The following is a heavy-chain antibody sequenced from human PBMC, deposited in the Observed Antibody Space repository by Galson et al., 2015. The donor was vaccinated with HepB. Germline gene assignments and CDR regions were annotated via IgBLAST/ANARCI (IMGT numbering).Heavy chain of an antibody. CDR3: ATDAYYSGYYSDY. J-gene: IGHJ4*02. V-gene: IGHV3-23*01. CDR1: GLTLSNYA. D-gene: IGHD5-12*01. Sequence: SLRLSCAASGLTLSNYAVSWVRQAPGKGLEWVSAINAGGGNTYYADSVKGRFTVSRDNSKNTLSLQMNSLRTEDTALYYCATDAYYSGYYSDYWGQRTLVTVSS. CDR2: INAGGGNT.